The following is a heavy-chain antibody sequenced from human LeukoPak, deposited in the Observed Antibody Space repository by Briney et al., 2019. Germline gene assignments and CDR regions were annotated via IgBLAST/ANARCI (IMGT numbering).Heavy chain of an antibody. D-gene: IGHD3-10*01. CDR2: ISSSGSTI. Sequence: GGSLRLSCAASGFTFSDYYMSWIRQAPGKGLEGVSYISSSGSTIYYADAVKSRFTISTDHAKTSLYLQINSLSAEDTAVSYCASPTQLLWFGELASYGMDVWGQGTTVTVSS. CDR1: GFTFSDYY. CDR3: ASPTQLLWFGELASYGMDV. V-gene: IGHV3-11*01. J-gene: IGHJ6*02.